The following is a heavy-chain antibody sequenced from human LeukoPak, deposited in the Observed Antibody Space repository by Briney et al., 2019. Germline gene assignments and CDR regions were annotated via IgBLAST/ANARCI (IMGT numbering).Heavy chain of an antibody. Sequence: GSLRLSCVASGFTVSSNYMSWVRQAPGKGLEWVSILYSGGSTYYADSVKGRLTISRDNSENTLYLQMNSLRAEDTAVYYCVKGYYFDYWGQGTLVTVSS. J-gene: IGHJ4*02. V-gene: IGHV3-53*01. CDR3: VKGYYFDY. CDR1: GFTVSSNY. CDR2: LYSGGST.